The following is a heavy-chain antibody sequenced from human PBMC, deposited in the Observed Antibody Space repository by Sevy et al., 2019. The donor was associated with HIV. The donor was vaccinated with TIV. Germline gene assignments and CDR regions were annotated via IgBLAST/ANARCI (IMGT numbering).Heavy chain of an antibody. D-gene: IGHD5-18*01. CDR1: GFTFSSYG. CDR3: AKENTAMGGYYYYYGMDV. V-gene: IGHV3-30*18. CDR2: ISYDGSNK. J-gene: IGHJ6*02. Sequence: GGSLSLSCAASGFTFSSYGMHWVRQAPGKGLEWVAVISYDGSNKYYADSVKGRFTISRDNSKNTLYLQMNSLRAEDTAVYYCAKENTAMGGYYYYYGMDVWGQGTTVTVSS.